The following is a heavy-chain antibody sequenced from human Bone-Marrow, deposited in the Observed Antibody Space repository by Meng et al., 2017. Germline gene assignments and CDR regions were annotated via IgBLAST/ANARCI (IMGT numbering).Heavy chain of an antibody. D-gene: IGHD3-3*01. V-gene: IGHV3-33*01. CDR2: IWPDGSRE. CDR3: VRLEWPEVFDI. Sequence: GESLKISCVASGFSFRTYGMHWVRQAPGKGLEWVALIWPDGSREMYVDSVKGRFTISRDNSKSTLYLQMTNLRDEDTAVYYCVRLEWPEVFDIWGQGTVVTVSS. J-gene: IGHJ3*02. CDR1: GFSFRTYG.